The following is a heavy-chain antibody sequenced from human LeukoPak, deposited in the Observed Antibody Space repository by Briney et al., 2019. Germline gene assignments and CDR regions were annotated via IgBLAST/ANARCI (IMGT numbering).Heavy chain of an antibody. Sequence: GGSLRLSCAASGFAFSSHAMTWVRQAPGEGLEWVSATSASGGSTYYADSVKGRFTISRDNSKNTLYLQMDSLRAEDTALYYCAKGLTYSRDALDIWGQGTMVTVSS. D-gene: IGHD2-15*01. J-gene: IGHJ3*02. V-gene: IGHV3-23*01. CDR2: TSASGGST. CDR3: AKGLTYSRDALDI. CDR1: GFAFSSHA.